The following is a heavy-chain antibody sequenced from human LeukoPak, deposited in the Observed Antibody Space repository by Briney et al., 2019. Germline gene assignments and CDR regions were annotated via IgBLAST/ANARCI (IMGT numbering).Heavy chain of an antibody. V-gene: IGHV4-4*07. CDR3: ARDGYGSGSPYAFDV. Sequence: SETLSLTCTVSGGSISGYYWSWIRQPAGKGLEWVGRIYSSGGTNYHPSLTSRVTMSVDTSKNQFSLKLSSVTAADTAVYYCARDGYGSGSPYAFDVWGQGTMVTVSS. CDR1: GGSISGYY. J-gene: IGHJ3*01. D-gene: IGHD3-10*01. CDR2: IYSSGGT.